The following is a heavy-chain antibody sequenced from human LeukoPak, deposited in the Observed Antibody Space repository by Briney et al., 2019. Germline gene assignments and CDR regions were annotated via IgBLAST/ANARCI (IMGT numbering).Heavy chain of an antibody. Sequence: ASVKVSCKASGYMFTNYGISWVRQAPGQGLEWMGWINTYKGNTNYAQKLQGRVIMTTDTSTSTAYMELRGLRSDDTAVYYCVRQSRIVARSGDDAFDIWGQGTMVTVSS. J-gene: IGHJ3*02. CDR2: INTYKGNT. V-gene: IGHV1-18*01. D-gene: IGHD6-6*01. CDR3: VRQSRIVARSGDDAFDI. CDR1: GYMFTNYG.